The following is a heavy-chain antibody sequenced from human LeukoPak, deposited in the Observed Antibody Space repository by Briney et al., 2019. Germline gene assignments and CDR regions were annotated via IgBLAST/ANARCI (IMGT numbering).Heavy chain of an antibody. CDR1: GFTFRSYA. J-gene: IGHJ4*02. CDR2: MSGGGGYT. D-gene: IGHD2/OR15-2a*01. CDR3: AKMDTVTSYYCDY. Sequence: GGSLRLSCAASGFTFRSYAMGWVRQAPGKGLERVSAMSGGGGYTYYADSVKGRFTMSREDSKDTLDLQMNSLRAEDTAIYYCAKMDTVTSYYCDYWGQGTLVTVSS. V-gene: IGHV3-23*01.